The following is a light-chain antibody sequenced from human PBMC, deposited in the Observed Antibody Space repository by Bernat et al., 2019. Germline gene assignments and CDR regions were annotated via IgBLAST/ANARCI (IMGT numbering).Light chain of an antibody. CDR3: CSQTGSFTWV. J-gene: IGLJ3*02. CDR1: TSGVGTYEY. V-gene: IGLV2-11*01. CDR2: DVD. Sequence: QTVLTQPRPVSGSPGQSVTISCTGTTSGVGTYEYVSWYQQHPGKAPQLMIYDVDKRPSGVPDRFSGSKSGNTASLTISGLQAEDEADYYCCSQTGSFTWVVGGGTKLTVL.